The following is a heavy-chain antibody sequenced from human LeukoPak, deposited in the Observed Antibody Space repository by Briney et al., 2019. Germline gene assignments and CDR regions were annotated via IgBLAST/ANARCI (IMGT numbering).Heavy chain of an antibody. CDR3: TRDSDYALDY. CDR1: GFTFGDYA. J-gene: IGHJ4*02. V-gene: IGHV3-49*04. Sequence: GGSLRLSCTASGFTFGDYAMSWVRQAPGKGLEWVGFIRSKAYGGTTEYAASVKGRFTISRDDSKSIAYLQMNSLKTEDTAVYYCTRDSDYALDYWGQGTLVTVSS. CDR2: IRSKAYGGTT. D-gene: IGHD3-16*01.